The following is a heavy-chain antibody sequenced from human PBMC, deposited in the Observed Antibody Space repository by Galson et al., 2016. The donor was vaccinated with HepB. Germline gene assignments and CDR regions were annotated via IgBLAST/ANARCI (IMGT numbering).Heavy chain of an antibody. CDR3: ARVRDGLELYFDS. Sequence: PALVKPTQTLTLTCSFSGFSLNASSLDVAWIRQPPGKALEWLALIYWDVDKRYSPSLKSRHTITKDTSKNQVVLTMTDMDPVDTATYFCARVRDGLELYFDSWGQGTLVTVSS. D-gene: IGHD1-7*01. CDR2: IYWDVDK. V-gene: IGHV2-5*02. J-gene: IGHJ4*02. CDR1: GFSLNASSLD.